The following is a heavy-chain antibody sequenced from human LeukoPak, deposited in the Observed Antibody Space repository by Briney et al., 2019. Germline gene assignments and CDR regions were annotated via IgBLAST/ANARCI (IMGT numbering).Heavy chain of an antibody. V-gene: IGHV1-24*01. CDR2: FDPEDGET. J-gene: IGHJ1*01. D-gene: IGHD3-22*01. CDR3: ATGHYDSSGYVYFQH. CDR1: GYTLTELS. Sequence: ASVKVSCKVSGYTLTELSMHWVRQAPGKGLEWMGGFDPEDGETIYAQKFQGRVTMTEDTSTDTAYMELSSLRSEDTAVYYCATGHYDSSGYVYFQHWGQGTLVTVSS.